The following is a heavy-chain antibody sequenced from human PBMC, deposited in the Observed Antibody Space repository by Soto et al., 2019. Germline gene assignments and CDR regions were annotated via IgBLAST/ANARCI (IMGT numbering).Heavy chain of an antibody. CDR3: ARGSLLWFGSPGAEYFQH. Sequence: KPSETLSLTCAVYGGSFGGYYWSWIRQPPGKGLEWIGEINHSGSTNYNPSLKSRVTISVDTSKNQFSLKLSSVTAADTAVYYCARGSLLWFGSPGAEYFQHWGQGTLVTVSS. CDR1: GGSFGGYY. CDR2: INHSGST. V-gene: IGHV4-34*01. D-gene: IGHD3-10*01. J-gene: IGHJ1*01.